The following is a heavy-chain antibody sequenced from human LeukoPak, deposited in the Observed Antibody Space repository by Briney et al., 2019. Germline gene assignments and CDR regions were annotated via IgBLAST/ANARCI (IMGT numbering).Heavy chain of an antibody. J-gene: IGHJ4*02. CDR3: ASHSGGYAY. Sequence: SETLSLTCTVSGYSISSGYYWGWIRQPPGKGLEWIGSIYHSGSTYHNPSLKSRVTISVDKSKNQFSLKLSSVTAADTAVYYCASHSGGYAYWGQGTLVTVSS. CDR1: GYSISSGYY. V-gene: IGHV4-38-2*02. CDR2: IYHSGST. D-gene: IGHD5-12*01.